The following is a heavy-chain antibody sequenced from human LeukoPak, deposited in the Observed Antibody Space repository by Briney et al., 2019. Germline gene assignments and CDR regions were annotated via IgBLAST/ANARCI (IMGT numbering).Heavy chain of an antibody. CDR1: GFTFSSYW. CDR3: ARDMGYYDFWSGNYYYYYYMDV. D-gene: IGHD3-3*01. CDR2: IKQDGSEK. J-gene: IGHJ6*03. V-gene: IGHV3-7*01. Sequence: GGSLRLSCAASGFTFSSYWMSWVRQAPGKGLEWVANIKQDGSEKYYVDSVKGRFTISRDNAKKSLYLQMNSLRAEDTAVYYCARDMGYYDFWSGNYYYYYYMDVWGKGTTVTVPS.